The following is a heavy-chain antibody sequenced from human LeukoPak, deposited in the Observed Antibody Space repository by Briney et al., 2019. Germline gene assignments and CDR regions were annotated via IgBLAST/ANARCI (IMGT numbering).Heavy chain of an antibody. J-gene: IGHJ4*02. CDR2: ISGSGGGT. CDR3: AKRGVVIRVILVGFHKEAYYFDS. CDR1: GITLINYG. D-gene: IGHD3-22*01. V-gene: IGHV3-23*01. Sequence: PGGSLRLSCAVSGITLINYGMSWVRQAPGKGLEWVADISGSGGGTTYADSVKGRFTISRDNAKNTLYLQMNSLRAEDTAVYFCAKRGVVIRVILVGFHKEAYYFDSWGQGALVTVSS.